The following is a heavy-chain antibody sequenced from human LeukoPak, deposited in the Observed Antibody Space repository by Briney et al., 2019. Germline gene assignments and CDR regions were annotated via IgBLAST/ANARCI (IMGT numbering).Heavy chain of an antibody. V-gene: IGHV3-30*18. CDR3: AKGGEICSGGSCSPAY. CDR1: GFTFSTYG. CDR2: ISYDGSNK. Sequence: GGSLRLSCAASGFTFSTYGMHRVRQAPGKGLEWVAVISYDGSNKYYRDSVKGRFTISRDNSKDTLYLQMNSLRAEDTALYYCAKGGEICSGGSCSPAYWGQGTLVTVSS. D-gene: IGHD2-15*01. J-gene: IGHJ4*02.